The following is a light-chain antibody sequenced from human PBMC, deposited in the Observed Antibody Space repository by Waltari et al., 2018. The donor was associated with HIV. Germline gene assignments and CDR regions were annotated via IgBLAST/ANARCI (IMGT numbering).Light chain of an antibody. CDR1: SSDVGSYNL. CDR2: EGS. CDR3: CSYAGSSTWV. Sequence: QSALTQPASVSGSPGQSITISCTGTSSDVGSYNLVSWYQQHPGKAPKLMSYEGSKRPSGGSKRLSGSKSGNTASLTISGLQAEDEADYYCCSYAGSSTWVFGGGTKLTVL. V-gene: IGLV2-23*01. J-gene: IGLJ3*02.